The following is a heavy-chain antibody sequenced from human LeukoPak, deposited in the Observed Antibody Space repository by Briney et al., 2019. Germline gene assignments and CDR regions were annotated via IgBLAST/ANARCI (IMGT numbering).Heavy chain of an antibody. CDR1: GGSISSSSYY. J-gene: IGHJ6*02. CDR3: ARLTRVLRFLEWLPRDYYYYGMDV. V-gene: IGHV4-39*07. Sequence: SETLSLTCTVSGGSISSSSYYWGWIRQPPGKGLEWIGGIYYSGSTYYNPSLKSRVTISVDTSKNQFSLKLSSVTAADTAEYYCARLTRVLRFLEWLPRDYYYYGMDVWGQGTTVTVSS. D-gene: IGHD3-3*01. CDR2: IYYSGST.